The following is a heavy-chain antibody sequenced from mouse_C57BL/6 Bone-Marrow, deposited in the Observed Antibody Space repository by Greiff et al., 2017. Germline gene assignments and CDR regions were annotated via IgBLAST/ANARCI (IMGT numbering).Heavy chain of an antibody. J-gene: IGHJ1*03. V-gene: IGHV14-2*01. CDR2: IDPEDGET. D-gene: IGHD1-1*02. CDR3: AIGVGRNFDV. Sequence: VQLKQSGAELVKPGASVKLSCTASGFNIKDYYMHWVKQRTEQGLEWIGRIDPEDGETKYAQTFQGKATITADTSSNTAYLQRSSLTSDDTSAYYCAIGVGRNFDVWGTGTTVTVSS. CDR1: GFNIKDYY.